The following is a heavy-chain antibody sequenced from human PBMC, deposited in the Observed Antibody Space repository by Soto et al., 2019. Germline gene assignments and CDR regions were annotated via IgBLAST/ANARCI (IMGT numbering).Heavy chain of an antibody. V-gene: IGHV4-4*02. J-gene: IGHJ4*02. CDR1: GGSISSSNW. D-gene: IGHD3-3*01. CDR2: IYHSGST. CDR3: ARVVRFLEWLPTVDY. Sequence: SETLSLTCAVSGGSISSSNWWSWVRQPPGKGLEWIGEIYHSGSTNYNPSLKSRVTISVDKSKNQFSLKLSSVTAADTAVYYCARVVRFLEWLPTVDYWGQGTLVTVSS.